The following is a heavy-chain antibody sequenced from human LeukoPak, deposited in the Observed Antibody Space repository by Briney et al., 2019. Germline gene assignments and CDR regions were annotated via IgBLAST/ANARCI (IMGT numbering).Heavy chain of an antibody. V-gene: IGHV1-8*01. J-gene: IGHJ4*02. CDR1: GYTFSSYD. D-gene: IGHD5-18*01. CDR2: MNPNSGNT. CDR3: ARGLGRTAMVTRGEVRFDY. Sequence: ASVKVSCKASGYTFSSYDINWVRQATGQGLEWMGWMNPNSGNTGYAQKFQGRVTLTRNTSISTAYMELSSLRSEDAAVYYCARGLGRTAMVTRGEVRFDYWGQGTLVTVSS.